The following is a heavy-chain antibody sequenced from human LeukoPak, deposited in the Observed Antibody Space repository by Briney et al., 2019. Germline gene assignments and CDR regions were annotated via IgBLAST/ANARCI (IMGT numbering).Heavy chain of an antibody. CDR3: ARAFYYYDSSGYYKEYYFDY. Sequence: SETLSLTCTVSGGSISSGGYYWSWIRQHPGKGLEWIGYIYYSGSTYYNPSLKSRVTISVDTSKNQFSLRLSSVTAADTAVYYCARAFYYYDSSGYYKEYYFDYWGQGTLVTVSS. J-gene: IGHJ4*02. CDR2: IYYSGST. V-gene: IGHV4-31*03. CDR1: GGSISSGGYY. D-gene: IGHD3-22*01.